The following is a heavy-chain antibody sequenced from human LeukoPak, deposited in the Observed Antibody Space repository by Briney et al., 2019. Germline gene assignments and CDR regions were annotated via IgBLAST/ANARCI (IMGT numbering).Heavy chain of an antibody. Sequence: NPSETLSLTCAVYGGSFSGYYWSWIRQPPGKGLEWIGEINHSGSTNYNPSLKSRVTISVDTSKNQFSLKLSSVTAADTAVYYCARHDCSGGSCYSEHYYYYYMDVWGKGTTVTISS. CDR3: ARHDCSGGSCYSEHYYYYYMDV. V-gene: IGHV4-34*01. D-gene: IGHD2-15*01. J-gene: IGHJ6*03. CDR1: GGSFSGYY. CDR2: INHSGST.